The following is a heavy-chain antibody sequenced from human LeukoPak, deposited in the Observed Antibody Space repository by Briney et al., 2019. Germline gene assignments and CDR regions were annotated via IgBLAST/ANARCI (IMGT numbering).Heavy chain of an antibody. CDR1: GGTFSSYA. CDR2: IIPIFGTA. D-gene: IGHD6-13*01. CDR3: AGSSGSSSWSNYYYYMDV. Sequence: SVKVSCKASGGTFSSYAISWVRQAPGQGLEWMGGIIPIFGTANYAQKFQGRVTITTDESTSTAYMELSSLRSEDTAVYYCAGSSGSSSWSNYYYYMDVWGKGTTVTVSS. J-gene: IGHJ6*03. V-gene: IGHV1-69*05.